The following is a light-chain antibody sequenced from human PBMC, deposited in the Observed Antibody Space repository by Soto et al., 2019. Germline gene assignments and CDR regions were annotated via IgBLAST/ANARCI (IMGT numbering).Light chain of an antibody. Sequence: QSALTQPASVSGSPGQSITISCTGSSSDVGSYNLVSWYQQHPGKAPKLIIHEDYKRPSGVSNRFSGSKSGNTASLTIAGLQAGDEADYYCCSYAGGNFWVFGGGTKLTVL. CDR2: EDY. CDR3: CSYAGGNFWV. J-gene: IGLJ3*02. V-gene: IGLV2-23*01. CDR1: SSDVGSYNL.